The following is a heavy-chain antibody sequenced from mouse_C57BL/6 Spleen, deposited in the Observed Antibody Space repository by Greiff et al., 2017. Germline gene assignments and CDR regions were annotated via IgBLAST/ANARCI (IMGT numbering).Heavy chain of an antibody. J-gene: IGHJ1*03. CDR3: AYHYYGYWYFDV. Sequence: VQLQQSGAELVKPGASVKLSCTASGFNIKDYYMHWVKQRTEQGLEWIGRIDPEDGETKYAPKFQGKATITTDTSANPAYLQLSNLTSEDTAVYYCAYHYYGYWYFDVWGTGTTVTVSS. CDR1: GFNIKDYY. D-gene: IGHD1-1*01. CDR2: IDPEDGET. V-gene: IGHV14-2*01.